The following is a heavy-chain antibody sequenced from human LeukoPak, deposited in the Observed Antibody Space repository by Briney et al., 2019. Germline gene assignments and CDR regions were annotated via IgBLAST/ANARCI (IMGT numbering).Heavy chain of an antibody. CDR3: AELGITMIGGV. J-gene: IGHJ6*04. V-gene: IGHV3-7*01. CDR2: IKQDRSEK. D-gene: IGHD3-10*02. Sequence: GGSLRLSCAASGFTFSNYWMNWVRQAPGKGLEWVANIKQDRSEKHYVDSVKGRFTISRDNAKNSLYLQMNSLRAEDTAVYYCAELGITMIGGVWGKGTTVTISS. CDR1: GFTFSNYW.